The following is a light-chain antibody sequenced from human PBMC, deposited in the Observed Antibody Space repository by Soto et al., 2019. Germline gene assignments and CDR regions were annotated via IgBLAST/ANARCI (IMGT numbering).Light chain of an antibody. CDR3: QQYNNWSYT. CDR2: VAS. Sequence: EIVMTQSPATLSVSPGERATLSCSASQSVSSNLAWYQQKPGKAHRLLIYVASTKATGIPARFSGSGSGKEFTHTFSSLHSGDFAVYYCQQYNNWSYTFGQRNKLEIK. J-gene: IGKJ2*01. V-gene: IGKV3-15*01. CDR1: QSVSSN.